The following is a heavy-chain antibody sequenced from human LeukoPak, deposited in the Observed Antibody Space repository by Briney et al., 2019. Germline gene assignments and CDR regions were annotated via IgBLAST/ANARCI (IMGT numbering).Heavy chain of an antibody. V-gene: IGHV4-38-2*01. J-gene: IGHJ4*02. Sequence: SETLSLTCAVSGYSISSGYYWSWIRQPPGKGLEWIGSISHSGSTFYNPSLKSRVTISVDTSKNQFSLKLSSVTAADTAVYYCARHPDSSGYYIGYWGQGTLVTVSS. CDR1: GYSISSGYY. D-gene: IGHD3-22*01. CDR3: ARHPDSSGYYIGY. CDR2: ISHSGST.